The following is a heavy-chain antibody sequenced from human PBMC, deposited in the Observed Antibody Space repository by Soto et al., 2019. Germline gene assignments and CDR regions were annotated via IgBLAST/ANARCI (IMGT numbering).Heavy chain of an antibody. CDR2: IYYSGST. CDR3: ALQSRYSSSWDFDY. CDR1: GGYISSSSYY. Sequence: SETLSLTCTVSGGYISSSSYYWGWIRQPPGKGLEWIGSIYYSGSTYYNPSLKSRVTISVDTSKNQFSLKLSSVTAADTAVYYCALQSRYSSSWDFDYWGQGTLVTVSS. V-gene: IGHV4-39*01. J-gene: IGHJ4*02. D-gene: IGHD6-13*01.